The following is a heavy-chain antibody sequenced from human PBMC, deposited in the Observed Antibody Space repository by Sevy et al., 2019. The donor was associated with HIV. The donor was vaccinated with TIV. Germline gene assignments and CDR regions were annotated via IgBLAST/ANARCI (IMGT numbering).Heavy chain of an antibody. V-gene: IGHV3-48*02. CDR3: ARDPMIVVVTYFDY. Sequence: GGSLRLSCAASGFTFSSYSMNWVRQAPGKGLEWVSYISSSSSTIYYADSVKGRFTISRDNAKNSLYRQMNSLRDEDTAVYYCARDPMIVVVTYFDYWGQGTLVTASS. D-gene: IGHD3-22*01. J-gene: IGHJ4*02. CDR2: ISSSSSTI. CDR1: GFTFSSYS.